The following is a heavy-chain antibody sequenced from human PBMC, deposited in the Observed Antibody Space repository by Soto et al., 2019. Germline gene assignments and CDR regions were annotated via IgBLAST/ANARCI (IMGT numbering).Heavy chain of an antibody. V-gene: IGHV1-46*01. CDR1: GYTFTSYY. CDR3: ARVPAGRGWGNYGMDV. CDR2: INPSGGST. Sequence: ASVKVSCKASGYTFTSYYMHWVRQAPGQGLEWMGIINPSGGSTSYAQKFQGRVTITRDTSTSTVYMELSSLRSEDTAVYYCARVPAGRGWGNYGMDVWGQGTTVTVSS. J-gene: IGHJ6*02. D-gene: IGHD2-8*02.